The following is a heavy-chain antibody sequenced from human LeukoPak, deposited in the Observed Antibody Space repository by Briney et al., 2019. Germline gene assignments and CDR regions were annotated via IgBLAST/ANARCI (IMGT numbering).Heavy chain of an antibody. V-gene: IGHV3-48*01. CDR1: GFTFSSYS. CDR3: ASANLGKYDSSAHDEYYFDY. D-gene: IGHD3-22*01. J-gene: IGHJ4*02. CDR2: ISSSSSTI. Sequence: GGSLRPSCAASGFTFSSYSMNWVRQAPGKGLEWVSYISSSSSTIYYADSVKGRFTISRDNAKNSLYLQMNSLRAEDTAVYYCASANLGKYDSSAHDEYYFDYWGQGTLVTVSS.